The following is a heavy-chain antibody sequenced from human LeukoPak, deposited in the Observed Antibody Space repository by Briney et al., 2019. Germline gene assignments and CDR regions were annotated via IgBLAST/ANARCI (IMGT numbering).Heavy chain of an antibody. D-gene: IGHD3-22*01. CDR2: IYTSGST. CDR3: ARPRRNLYSSGYYGYFDY. V-gene: IGHV4-4*07. CDR1: GVSISSYY. Sequence: SETLSLTCTVSGVSISSYYWSRIRQPAGKGLEWIGRIYTSGSTNYNPSLKSRVTISVDTSKNQFSLKLSSVTAADTAVYYCARPRRNLYSSGYYGYFDYWGQGTLVTVSS. J-gene: IGHJ4*02.